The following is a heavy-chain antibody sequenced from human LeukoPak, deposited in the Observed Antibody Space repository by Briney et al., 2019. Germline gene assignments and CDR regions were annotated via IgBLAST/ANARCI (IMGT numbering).Heavy chain of an antibody. Sequence: GSLRLSCAASGFTFSSYWMHWVRQAPGKGLVWVSRIYTDGSRTIYADSVKGRFTISRDNAKNTLYLQMNSLRAEDTAVYYCARLIDYWGQGTLVTVSS. CDR1: GFTFSSYW. V-gene: IGHV3-74*01. CDR2: IYTDGSRT. J-gene: IGHJ4*02. CDR3: ARLIDY.